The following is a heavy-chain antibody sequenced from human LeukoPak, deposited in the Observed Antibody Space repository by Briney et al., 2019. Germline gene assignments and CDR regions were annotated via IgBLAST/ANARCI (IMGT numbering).Heavy chain of an antibody. J-gene: IGHJ4*02. V-gene: IGHV4-59*01. CDR1: GGSISSYY. D-gene: IGHD3-10*01. CDR3: ARGRFYGSGSPLLDY. CDR2: IYYSGST. Sequence: PSETLSLTCTVSGGSISSYYWSWIRQPPGKGLEWIGYIYYSGSTNYNPSLKSRVTISVDTSKNQCSLKLSSVTAADTAVYYCARGRFYGSGSPLLDYWGQGTLVTVSS.